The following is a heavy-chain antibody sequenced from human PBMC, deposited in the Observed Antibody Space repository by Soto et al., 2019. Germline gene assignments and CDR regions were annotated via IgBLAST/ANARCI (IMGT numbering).Heavy chain of an antibody. CDR2: LDYEEGER. CDR1: GTSLSGLP. CDR3: AAGVTKFDY. V-gene: IGHV1-24*01. Sequence: ASVKVSCKVSGTSLSGLPMHWVRQAPGKGLEWMGSLDYEEGERSFAHRFQGRLTVTEDTSTDTAYMELSSLMSEDTAVYYCAAGVTKFDYWGQVTLVTVSS. D-gene: IGHD4-17*01. J-gene: IGHJ4*02.